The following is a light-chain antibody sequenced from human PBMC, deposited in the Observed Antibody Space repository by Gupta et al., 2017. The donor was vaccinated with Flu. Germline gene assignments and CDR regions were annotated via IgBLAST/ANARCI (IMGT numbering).Light chain of an antibody. CDR1: SSDVGSYNL. V-gene: IGLV2-23*03. CDR3: CSYAGSSTFPYV. CDR2: EGS. J-gene: IGLJ1*01. Sequence: QSALTQPVSVSGSRGQSITISCTGTSSDVGSYNLVSWYQQHPGKAPKLMIYEGSKRPSGVSNRFSGSKSGNTASLTISGLQAEDEADYYCCSYAGSSTFPYVFGTGTKVTVL.